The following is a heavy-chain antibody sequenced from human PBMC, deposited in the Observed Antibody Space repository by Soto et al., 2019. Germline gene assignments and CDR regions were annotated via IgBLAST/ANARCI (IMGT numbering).Heavy chain of an antibody. CDR1: GGTFSSYA. D-gene: IGHD1-7*01. CDR3: ARGYELELWPQYGMDV. J-gene: IGHJ6*02. V-gene: IGHV1-69*13. Sequence: ASVKVSCKASGGTFSSYAISWVRQAPGQGLEWMGGIIPIFGTANYAQKFQGRVTITADESTSTAYMELSSLRSEDTAVYYCARGYELELWPQYGMDVWGQGTTVTVSS. CDR2: IIPIFGTA.